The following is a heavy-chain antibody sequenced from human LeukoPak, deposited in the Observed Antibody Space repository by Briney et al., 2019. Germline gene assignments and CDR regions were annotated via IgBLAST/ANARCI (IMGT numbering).Heavy chain of an antibody. CDR3: AREISGTYYNPLGYMDV. Sequence: SETLSLTCTVSGGSIGIYYWSWIRQPAGKGLEWIGRIFTSGIANYNPSPKSRVTMSVDTSKNQFSLNLSSVTAADTAVYYCAREISGTYYNPLGYMDVWGKGTTVTVSS. CDR1: GGSIGIYY. D-gene: IGHD3-10*01. J-gene: IGHJ6*03. V-gene: IGHV4-4*07. CDR2: IFTSGIA.